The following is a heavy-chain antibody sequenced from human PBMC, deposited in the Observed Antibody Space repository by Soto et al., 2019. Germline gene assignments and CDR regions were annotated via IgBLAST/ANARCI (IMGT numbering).Heavy chain of an antibody. CDR2: ISYDGSNK. V-gene: IGHV3-30-3*01. Sequence: PGGSLILSCAASGFTFSSYAMHRVRQAPGKGLEWVAVISYDGSNKYYADSVKGRFTISRDNSKNTLYLQMNSLRAEDTAVYYCARDMIPAVAGTLPEKYYYYGMDVWGQGTTVNGSS. D-gene: IGHD6-19*01. CDR3: ARDMIPAVAGTLPEKYYYYGMDV. J-gene: IGHJ6*02. CDR1: GFTFSSYA.